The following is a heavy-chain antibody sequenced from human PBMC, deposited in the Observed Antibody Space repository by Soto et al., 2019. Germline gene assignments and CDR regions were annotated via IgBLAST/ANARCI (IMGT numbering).Heavy chain of an antibody. CDR1: GFTFDDYA. CDR3: ARGRIVVAHYFDD. D-gene: IGHD3-22*01. V-gene: IGHV3-9*01. Sequence: FPRLSCAASGFTFDDYAMHWVRQAPGKGLEWVSGISWNSGSIGYADSVKGRFTISRDNAKNSLYLQMNSLRAEDTALYYCARGRIVVAHYFDDWGQGNLVTVYS. J-gene: IGHJ4*02. CDR2: ISWNSGSI.